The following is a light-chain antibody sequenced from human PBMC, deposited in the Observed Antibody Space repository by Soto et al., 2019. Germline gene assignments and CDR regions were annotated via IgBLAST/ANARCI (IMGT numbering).Light chain of an antibody. CDR1: QAIDSW. J-gene: IGKJ1*01. V-gene: IGKV1-39*01. Sequence: DIQMTQSPSSVSASVGDRVTITCRASQAIDSWLAWYQQKPGEAPKLLIFTGSLLHSGVPPRFSGSGSGTDFTLTISSLQPEDSATYYCQQSYRTPRTFGQGTKVDIK. CDR2: TGS. CDR3: QQSYRTPRT.